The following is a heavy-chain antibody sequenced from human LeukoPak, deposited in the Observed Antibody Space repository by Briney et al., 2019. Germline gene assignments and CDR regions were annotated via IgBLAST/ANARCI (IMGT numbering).Heavy chain of an antibody. CDR2: SYYSGST. J-gene: IGHJ4*02. Sequence: KASETLSLTCTVSGGSISSSSYYWGWIRQPPGKGLEWIGSSYYSGSTYYNPSLKSRVTISVDTSKNQFSLKLSSVTAADTAVYYCARPGKLGNYFDYWGQGTLVTVPS. CDR1: GGSISSSSYY. V-gene: IGHV4-39*01. D-gene: IGHD7-27*01. CDR3: ARPGKLGNYFDY.